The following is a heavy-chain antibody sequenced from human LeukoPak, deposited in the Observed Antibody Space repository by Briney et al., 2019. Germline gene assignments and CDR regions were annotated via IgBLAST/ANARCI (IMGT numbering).Heavy chain of an antibody. CDR1: GFTFGSYA. V-gene: IGHV3-9*01. Sequence: GGSLRLSCAASGFTFGSYAMHWVRQAPGKGLEWVAVICCDGSSIDYADSVKGRFTISRDNAKNSLYLQMNSLRAEDTALYYCAKDITKSSDFWSGYFPSSRGYYYYGMDVWGQGTTVTVSS. CDR2: ICCDGSSI. J-gene: IGHJ6*02. D-gene: IGHD3-3*01. CDR3: AKDITKSSDFWSGYFPSSRGYYYYGMDV.